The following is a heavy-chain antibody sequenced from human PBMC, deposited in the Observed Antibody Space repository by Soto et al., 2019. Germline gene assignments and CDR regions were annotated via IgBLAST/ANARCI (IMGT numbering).Heavy chain of an antibody. J-gene: IGHJ4*02. CDR1: GGSISTVNYW. CDR3: ARRPRGDHADS. Sequence: QVQLQESGPGLVKPSQTLSLTCTVSGGSISTVNYWWSWIRQSPDMGLEWIGHIYNGGSTYNNPSLDSRLSLAAYTTKNQLSLTLSSVSAADTPVYYCARRPRGDHADSWGQGTLVTVS. V-gene: IGHV4-30-4*01. D-gene: IGHD7-27*01. CDR2: IYNGGST.